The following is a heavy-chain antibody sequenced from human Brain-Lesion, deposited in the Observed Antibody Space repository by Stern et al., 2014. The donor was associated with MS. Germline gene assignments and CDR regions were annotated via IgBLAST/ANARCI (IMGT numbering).Heavy chain of an antibody. Sequence: VQLLESGGDLVQPARSLTLTCAAFGFSLDDNAMHWVWLRQGPGLELDAGISWNRGTLDYADSALGSFITTRDNTPRSRFLPINRLRPENTALYYCARDITGSSAYFAYWGQGTLVTVSS. CDR2: ISWNRGTL. J-gene: IGHJ4*02. CDR1: GFSLDDNA. CDR3: ARDITGSSAYFAY. D-gene: IGHD1-14*01. V-gene: IGHV3-9*01.